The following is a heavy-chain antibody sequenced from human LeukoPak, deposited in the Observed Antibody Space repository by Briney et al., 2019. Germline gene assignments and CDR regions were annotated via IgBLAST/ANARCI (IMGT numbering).Heavy chain of an antibody. V-gene: IGHV4-39*01. J-gene: IGHJ6*02. CDR2: IYYSGST. Sequence: SETLSLTCTVSGGSISSSSYYWGWIRQPPGKGLEWIGSIYYSGSTYYNPSLKRRVTISVDTSKNQFSLKLSSVPAADTAVYYCARAWGYLAIRPNYYGMDVWGQGTTVTVSS. CDR3: ARAWGYLAIRPNYYGMDV. CDR1: GGSISSSSYY. D-gene: IGHD7-27*01.